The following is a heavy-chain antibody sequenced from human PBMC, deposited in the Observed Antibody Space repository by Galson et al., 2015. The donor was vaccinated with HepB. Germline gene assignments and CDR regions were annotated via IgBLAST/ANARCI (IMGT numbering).Heavy chain of an antibody. CDR2: IHNTGNT. D-gene: IGHD3-10*01. V-gene: IGHV3-53*01. J-gene: IGHJ4*02. CDR1: GFTVSSNY. CDR3: ASLTIA. Sequence: LRLSCAASGFTVSSNYMTWVRQAPGKGLEWVSVIHNTGNTYYADSVEGRFTISRDNSKNTLYLQMNSLRAEDTAVYYCASLTIAWGQGTLVTVSS.